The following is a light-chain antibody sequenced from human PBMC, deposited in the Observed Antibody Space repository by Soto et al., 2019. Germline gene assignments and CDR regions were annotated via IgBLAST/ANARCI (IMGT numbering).Light chain of an antibody. V-gene: IGKV1-27*01. Sequence: DIQMTQSPSSLSASVGDRVTITCRASQGISNSLAWYQQNPGKVPKLLIYTARSLQSGVPSRFSGSGSGTDFPLTISSLQPEDVATYYCQKYNSAPHTFGQGTKVDIK. J-gene: IGKJ1*01. CDR2: TAR. CDR1: QGISNS. CDR3: QKYNSAPHT.